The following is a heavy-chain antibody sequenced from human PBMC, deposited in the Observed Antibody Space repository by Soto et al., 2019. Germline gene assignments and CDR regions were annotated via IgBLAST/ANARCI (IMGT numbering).Heavy chain of an antibody. V-gene: IGHV1-69*05. CDR1: GGTFSSYA. CDR2: IIPIFGTA. J-gene: IGHJ4*02. CDR3: ARLDSSGGSLDY. D-gene: IGHD3-22*01. Sequence: ASVKVSCKASGGTFSSYAISWVRQAPGQGLEWMGGIIPIFGTANYAQKFQGRVTMTTDTSTSTAYMELRSLRSDDTAVYYWARLDSSGGSLDYWGQGTLVPVSS.